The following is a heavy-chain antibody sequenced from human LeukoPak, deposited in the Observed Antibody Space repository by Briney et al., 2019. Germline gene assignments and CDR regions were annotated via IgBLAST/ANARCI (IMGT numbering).Heavy chain of an antibody. J-gene: IGHJ4*02. Sequence: GGSLRLSCAASGFTFSDHYMAWIRQAPGKGLEWVSYITSSSGYTNYAGSVKGRFTISRDNAKNSLYLQMNSLRAEDTAVYYCARASYDILTGYFDYWAREPWSPSPQ. CDR2: ITSSSGYT. CDR1: GFTFSDHY. V-gene: IGHV3-11*05. D-gene: IGHD3-9*01. CDR3: ARASYDILTGYFDY.